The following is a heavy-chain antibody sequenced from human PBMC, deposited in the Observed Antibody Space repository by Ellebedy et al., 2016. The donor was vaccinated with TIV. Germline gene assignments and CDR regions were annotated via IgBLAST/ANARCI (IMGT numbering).Heavy chain of an antibody. CDR1: GGTFSSYA. CDR2: IIPILGIA. V-gene: IGHV1-69*04. J-gene: IGHJ5*02. Sequence: AASVKVSCKASGGTFSSYAFSWARQAPGQGPEWMGRIIPILGIANYAQKFQGRVTITADKSTSTAYMELSSLRSNDTAVYYCAPGNDGGWFDPWGQGTLVTVSS. D-gene: IGHD1-1*01. CDR3: APGNDGGWFDP.